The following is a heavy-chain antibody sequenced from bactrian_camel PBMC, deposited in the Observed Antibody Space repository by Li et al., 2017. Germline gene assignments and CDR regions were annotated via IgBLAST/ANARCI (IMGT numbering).Heavy chain of an antibody. J-gene: IGHJ4*01. CDR3: AATVPGGPGCLPPVQWASF. D-gene: IGHD3*01. CDR1: GYTYRLYC. CDR2: IDTGRGST. V-gene: IGHV3S40*01. Sequence: VQLVESGGGSVQPGGSLRLSCAASGYTYRLYCMGFFRQAPGKEREGVAAIDTGRGSTYYGDSVKGRFTIAQDNAKSIVYLQMMALKPEESAMYYCAATVPGGPGCLPPVQWASFWGQGTQVTVS.